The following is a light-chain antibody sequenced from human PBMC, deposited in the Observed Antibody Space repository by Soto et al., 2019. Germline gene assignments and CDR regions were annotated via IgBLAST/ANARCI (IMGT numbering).Light chain of an antibody. J-gene: IGKJ1*01. Sequence: EIVLTQSPGTLSLSPGERATLSCRASQSVSSSYLAWYQQKPGQAPRRLFYGATSRATGIPDRFSGSASGTGFTLTISRLEPEDFAVYYCQQYGSSPRTFGKGTKVEIK. CDR3: QQYGSSPRT. CDR1: QSVSSSY. V-gene: IGKV3-20*01. CDR2: GAT.